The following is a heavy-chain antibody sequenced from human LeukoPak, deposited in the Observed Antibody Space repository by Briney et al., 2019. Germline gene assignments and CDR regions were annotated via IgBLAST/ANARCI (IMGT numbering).Heavy chain of an antibody. D-gene: IGHD5-18*01. CDR3: ARGAYRSFDS. J-gene: IGHJ4*02. V-gene: IGHV6-1*01. Sequence: SQTLSLTCAISGDSVSNNNVAWNWIRQSPSRGLEWLGRTYYMSKWYNDYAVSVQSRITINPDTSKNQFSLQLNFVTPEDTAVYYCARGAYRSFDSWGPGTLVTVSS. CDR1: GDSVSNNNVA. CDR2: TYYMSKWYN.